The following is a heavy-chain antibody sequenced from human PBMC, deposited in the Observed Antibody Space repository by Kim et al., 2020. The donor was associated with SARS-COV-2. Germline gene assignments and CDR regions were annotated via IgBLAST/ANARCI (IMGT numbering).Heavy chain of an antibody. Sequence: GGSLRLSCAASGFTFSSYAMHWVRQAPGKGLAWVAVISYDGSNKYYADSVKGRFTISRDNSKNTLYLQMNSLRAEDTAVYYCARDPHSSGWYGYDYWGQGTQVTVSS. CDR1: GFTFSSYA. D-gene: IGHD6-19*01. V-gene: IGHV3-30*04. J-gene: IGHJ4*02. CDR3: ARDPHSSGWYGYDY. CDR2: ISYDGSNK.